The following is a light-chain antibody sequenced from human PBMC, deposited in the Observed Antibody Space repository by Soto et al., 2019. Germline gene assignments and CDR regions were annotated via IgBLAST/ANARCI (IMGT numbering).Light chain of an antibody. CDR3: QQYDNWPLT. V-gene: IGKV3-15*01. Sequence: ERRVTQSAAPPVLSPGERVNLSCRASQSVSSNLAWFQQKPGQAPRLLIYGASTRATGIPARFTGSGSGTEFTLTISRLQSEDFAVYYCQQYDNWPLTFGGGTKVDIK. J-gene: IGKJ4*01. CDR2: GAS. CDR1: QSVSSN.